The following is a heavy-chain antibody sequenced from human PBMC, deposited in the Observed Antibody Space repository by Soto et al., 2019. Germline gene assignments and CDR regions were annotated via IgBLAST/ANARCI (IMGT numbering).Heavy chain of an antibody. J-gene: IGHJ4*02. CDR1: GFIFSNYA. V-gene: IGHV3-23*01. D-gene: IGHD3-3*01. CDR2: ISGSGINT. Sequence: EVQLLESGGSLVQPGGSLRLSCAASGFIFSNYAMNWVRQAPGKGLEWVSGISGSGINTYYADSVKGRFTISRDKSKNTLYLQMSGLKAEDTAVYYCANARSGNYLYYFDYWGQGTLVTVSS. CDR3: ANARSGNYLYYFDY.